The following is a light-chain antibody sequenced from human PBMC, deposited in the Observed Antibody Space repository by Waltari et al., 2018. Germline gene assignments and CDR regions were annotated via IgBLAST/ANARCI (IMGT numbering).Light chain of an antibody. Sequence: QSALTQPASVSGSPGQSITLSCTGTSRDVGNYKRVSPYQQHPGKAPKLMIYAVSKRPSGVSDRFSGSKSGDMASLTISGLQPEDEAEYFCSSYAGSSKGVFGGGTKVTVL. J-gene: IGLJ2*01. V-gene: IGLV2-23*02. CDR3: SSYAGSSKGV. CDR1: SRDVGNYKR. CDR2: AVS.